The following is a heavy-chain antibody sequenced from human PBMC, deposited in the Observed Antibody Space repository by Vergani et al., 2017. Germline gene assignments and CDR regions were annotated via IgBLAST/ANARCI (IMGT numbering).Heavy chain of an antibody. Sequence: EVQLLQSGGGVIQPGGSVRLSCAASGFTFSACLMTCVRQAPGKGLEWVSAISARYPSTYYADSVKGRFTISRDNSKNMLYLQMNSLRAEDTGVYYCARDLYYLGSGSYPYFYYYGLDVWGQGTAVTVSS. D-gene: IGHD3-10*01. V-gene: IGHV3-23*01. J-gene: IGHJ6*02. CDR3: ARDLYYLGSGSYPYFYYYGLDV. CDR2: ISARYPST. CDR1: GFTFSACL.